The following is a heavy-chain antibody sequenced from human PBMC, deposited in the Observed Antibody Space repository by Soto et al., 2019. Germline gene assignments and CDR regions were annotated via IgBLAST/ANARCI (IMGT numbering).Heavy chain of an antibody. CDR3: ARSGSYDFTTFDY. V-gene: IGHV4-30-4*01. J-gene: IGHJ4*02. CDR2: IYYSGST. Sequence: QVQLQESGPGLVKPSQTLSLTCTVSGGSISSGDYYWSWIRQPPGKGLEWIGYIYYSGSTYYNPSLNSRVTISVDTSKNQCSLKLSSVTAADTAVYYCARSGSYDFTTFDYWGQGTLVTVSS. CDR1: GGSISSGDYY. D-gene: IGHD1-26*01.